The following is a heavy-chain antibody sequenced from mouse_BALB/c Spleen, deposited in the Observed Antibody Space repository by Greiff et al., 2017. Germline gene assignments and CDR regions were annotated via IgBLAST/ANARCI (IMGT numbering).Heavy chain of an antibody. J-gene: IGHJ4*01. V-gene: IGHV10S3*01. CDR2: IRSKSNNYAT. CDR1: GFTFNTNA. Sequence: EAGGGLVQPKGSLKLSCAASGFTFNTNAMNWVRQAPGKGLEWVARIRSKSNNYATYYADSVKDRFTISRDDSQSMLYLQMNNLKTEDTAMYYCVREGGYDAMDYWGQGTSVTVSS. CDR3: VREGGYDAMDY.